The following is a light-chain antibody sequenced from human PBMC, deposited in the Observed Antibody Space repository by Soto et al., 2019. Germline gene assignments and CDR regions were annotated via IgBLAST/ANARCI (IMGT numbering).Light chain of an antibody. CDR1: SSNIGSNT. J-gene: IGLJ7*01. CDR2: NNI. CDR3: AVWDDSLDGHAV. V-gene: IGLV1-44*01. Sequence: QPVLTQPPSASGTPGQRVSISCSGSSSNIGSNTVRWYQHLPGTAPRLLIYNNIQRPSGVPDRFSGSKSGTSASLAISGRQSEDEADYYCAVWDDSLDGHAVFGGGTQLTVL.